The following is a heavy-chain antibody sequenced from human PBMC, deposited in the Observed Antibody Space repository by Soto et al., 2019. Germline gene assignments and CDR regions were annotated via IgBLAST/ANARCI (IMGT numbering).Heavy chain of an antibody. CDR1: GGSFSDYY. Sequence: QVQLQQRGAGLLKPSETLSLTCAVLGGSFSDYYWTWIRQPPGKGLEWIGEINHSGSTSYNPSRKSRLTLSVDTSTKEFSLNLSSVTAADTAAYHCVRGRAFMSRVAFDIWGQGTMVTVSS. CDR3: VRGRAFMSRVAFDI. D-gene: IGHD1-26*01. J-gene: IGHJ3*02. CDR2: INHSGST. V-gene: IGHV4-34*02.